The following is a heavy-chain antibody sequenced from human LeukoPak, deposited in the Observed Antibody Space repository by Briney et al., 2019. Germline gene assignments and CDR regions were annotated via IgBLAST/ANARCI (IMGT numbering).Heavy chain of an antibody. D-gene: IGHD3-3*01. Sequence: NYNPSLKSRVTISVDTSKTQFSLKLSSVTAADTAVYYCARETYDFWSGYYVALPTGFDYWGQGTLVTVSS. CDR3: ARETYDFWSGYYVALPTGFDY. V-gene: IGHV4-61*02. J-gene: IGHJ4*02.